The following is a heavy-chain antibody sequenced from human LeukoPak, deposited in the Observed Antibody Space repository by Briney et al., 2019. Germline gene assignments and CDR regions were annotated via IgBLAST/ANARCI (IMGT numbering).Heavy chain of an antibody. V-gene: IGHV1-2*06. CDR1: GYTFTVYY. CDR2: INPNSGDT. J-gene: IGHJ5*02. CDR3: ARGYCSGGTCYLVENWFDP. D-gene: IGHD2-15*01. Sequence: ASVKVSCKASGYTFTVYYMYWVRQAPGQGLEWMGRINPNSGDTDYAQNFQGRVTMTRDTSISTAYMELTNLRSDDTAVYYCARGYCSGGTCYLVENWFDPWGQGTLVTVSA.